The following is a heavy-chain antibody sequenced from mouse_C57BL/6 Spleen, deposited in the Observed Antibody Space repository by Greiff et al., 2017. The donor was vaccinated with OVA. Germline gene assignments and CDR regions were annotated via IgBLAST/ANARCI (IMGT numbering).Heavy chain of an antibody. V-gene: IGHV1-15*01. CDR1: GYTFTDYE. CDR3: TSWFAY. J-gene: IGHJ3*01. CDR2: IDPETGGT. Sequence: VKLQESGAELVRPGASVTLSCKASGYTFTDYEMHWVKQTPVHGLEWIGAIDPETGGTAYNQKFKGKAILTADKSSSTAYMELRSLTSEDSAVYYCTSWFAYWGQGTLVTVSA.